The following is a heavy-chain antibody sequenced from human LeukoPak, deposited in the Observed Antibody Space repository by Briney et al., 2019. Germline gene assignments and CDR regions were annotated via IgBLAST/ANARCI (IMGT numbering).Heavy chain of an antibody. CDR1: GYSISSGYY. V-gene: IGHV4-38-2*02. CDR3: ARVGRYGIVVVPAAPYYFDY. Sequence: PSETLSLTCTVSGYSISSGYYWSWIRQPPGKGLEWIGEINHSGSTNYNPSLKSRVTISVDTSKNQFSLKLSSVTAADTAVYYCARVGRYGIVVVPAAPYYFDYWGQGTLVTVSS. CDR2: INHSGST. D-gene: IGHD2-2*01. J-gene: IGHJ4*02.